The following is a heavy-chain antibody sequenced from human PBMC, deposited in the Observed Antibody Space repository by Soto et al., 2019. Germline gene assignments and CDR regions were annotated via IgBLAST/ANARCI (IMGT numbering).Heavy chain of an antibody. CDR3: ARGLCGGDCPVFDY. Sequence: ASVKVSCKDSGYTFTSYGSSWVRQAPGQGLEWMGWISAYNGNTNYAQKLQGRVTMTTDTSTSTAYMELRSLRSDDTAVYYCARGLCGGDCPVFDYWGQGTLVTVSS. J-gene: IGHJ4*02. V-gene: IGHV1-18*01. CDR1: GYTFTSYG. CDR2: ISAYNGNT. D-gene: IGHD2-21*02.